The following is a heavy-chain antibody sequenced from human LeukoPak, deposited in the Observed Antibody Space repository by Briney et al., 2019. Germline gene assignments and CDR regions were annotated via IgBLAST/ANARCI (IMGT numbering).Heavy chain of an antibody. Sequence: GGSLRLSCAASGFTFSSHGMHWVRQAPGKGLEWIGFIRRKANDGTTEYAASVKGRFTISRDDSKTIAYLQMDGLQTEDTALYYCTRADGDYDHRFFDYWGQGTQVIVSS. V-gene: IGHV3-49*04. CDR3: TRADGDYDHRFFDY. CDR1: GFTFSSHG. CDR2: IRRKANDGTT. J-gene: IGHJ4*02. D-gene: IGHD4-17*01.